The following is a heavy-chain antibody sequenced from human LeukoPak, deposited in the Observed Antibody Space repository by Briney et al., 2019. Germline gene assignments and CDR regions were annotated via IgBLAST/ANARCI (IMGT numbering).Heavy chain of an antibody. V-gene: IGHV3-74*01. D-gene: IGHD3-10*01. CDR2: INSDGSST. CDR1: GFTFSSYW. Sequence: GGSLRLSCAVSGFTFSSYWMHWVRQAPGKGLVWVARINSDGSSTSYADSVKGRFTISRDNAKTTLYLQMNSLRAEDTAVYYCARGGHYYGSGSYSLYWGQGTLVTVSS. CDR3: ARGGHYYGSGSYSLY. J-gene: IGHJ4*02.